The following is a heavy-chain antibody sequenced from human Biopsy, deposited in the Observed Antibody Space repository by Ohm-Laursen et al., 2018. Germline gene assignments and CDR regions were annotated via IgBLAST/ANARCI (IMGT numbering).Heavy chain of an antibody. CDR2: ISYTGSI. CDR1: GGSISGYR. D-gene: IGHD2-2*01. J-gene: IGHJ4*02. V-gene: IGHV4-59*12. Sequence: PSETLSLTWSVSGGSISGYRWSWIRKSPGKGLEWLAYISYTGSITSNPSLNGRATMSLDTSKNQFSLRLIYVTAADTAVYYCARMPHFDYWGQGILVTVSS. CDR3: ARMPHFDY.